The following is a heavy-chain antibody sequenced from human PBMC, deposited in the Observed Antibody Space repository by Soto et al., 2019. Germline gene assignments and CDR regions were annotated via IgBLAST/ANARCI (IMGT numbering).Heavy chain of an antibody. CDR1: GFTVISHY. CDR2: IYGDSTGT. CDR3: ARGLSYGDYEGY. D-gene: IGHD4-17*01. J-gene: IGHJ4*02. Sequence: GGSLRLSCAASGFTVISHYMSWVRQPPGKGLEWVSGIYGDSTGTFYADSVKGRFTISRDNYKNTLYLQMNSLRAEDTAVYYCARGLSYGDYEGYWGQGTLVTVSS. V-gene: IGHV3-53*01.